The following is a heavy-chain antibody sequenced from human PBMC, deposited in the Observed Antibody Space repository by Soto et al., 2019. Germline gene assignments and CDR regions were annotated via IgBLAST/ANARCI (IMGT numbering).Heavy chain of an antibody. J-gene: IGHJ4*02. CDR2: IWYDGSNK. D-gene: IGHD5-12*01. Sequence: GGSLRLSCAASGFTFSSYGMHWVRQAPGKGLEWVAVIWYDGSNKYYADSVKGRFTISRDNSKNTLCLQMNSLRAEDTAVYYCARDHSWRKLANPFDYWGQGTLVTVSS. CDR1: GFTFSSYG. CDR3: ARDHSWRKLANPFDY. V-gene: IGHV3-33*01.